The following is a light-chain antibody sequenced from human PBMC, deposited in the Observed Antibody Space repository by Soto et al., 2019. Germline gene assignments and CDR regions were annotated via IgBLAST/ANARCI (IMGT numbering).Light chain of an antibody. CDR1: SGHSSYA. CDR2: LNSDGSH. V-gene: IGLV4-69*01. J-gene: IGLJ2*01. Sequence: QAVVTQSPSASASLGASVKLTCTLSSGHSSYAIAWHQQQPEKGPRYLMKLNSDGSHSKGDGIPDRFSGSSSGAERYLTISSLQSEDEADYYCQTWATGIVVFGGGTKVTV. CDR3: QTWATGIVV.